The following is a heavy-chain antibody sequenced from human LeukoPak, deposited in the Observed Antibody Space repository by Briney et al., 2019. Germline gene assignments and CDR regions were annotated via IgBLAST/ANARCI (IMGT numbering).Heavy chain of an antibody. D-gene: IGHD1-1*01. CDR2: IYYSGST. CDR3: ARGGTWPTYFDY. J-gene: IGHJ4*02. CDR1: GGSISSSSYY. V-gene: IGHV4-39*07. Sequence: SETLSLTCTVSGGSISSSSYYWGWIRQPPGKGLEWIGSIYYSGSTYYNPSLKSRVTISVDTSKNQFSLKLSSVTAADTAVYYCARGGTWPTYFDYWGQGTLVTVSS.